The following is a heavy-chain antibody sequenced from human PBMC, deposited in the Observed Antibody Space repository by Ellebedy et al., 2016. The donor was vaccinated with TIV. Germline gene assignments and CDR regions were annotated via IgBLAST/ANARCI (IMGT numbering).Heavy chain of an antibody. D-gene: IGHD3-10*01. CDR2: IYYSGST. CDR1: GGSISSSSYY. V-gene: IGHV4-39*01. CDR3: ARHEARFRLPSGWFDP. J-gene: IGHJ5*02. Sequence: SETLSLXXTVSGGSISSSSYYWGWIRQPPGKGLEWIGSIYYSGSTYYNPSLKSRVTISVDTSKNQFSLKLSSVTAADTAVYYCARHEARFRLPSGWFDPWGQGTLVTVSS.